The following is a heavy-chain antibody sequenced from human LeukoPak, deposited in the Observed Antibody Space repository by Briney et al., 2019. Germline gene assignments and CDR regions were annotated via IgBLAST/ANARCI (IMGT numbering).Heavy chain of an antibody. CDR3: ARDFARGRYGCFDY. J-gene: IGHJ4*02. D-gene: IGHD5-18*01. Sequence: GGSLRLSCAASGFTFSSYAMHWVRQAPGKGLEWVAVISYDGSNKYYADSVKGRFTISRDNSKNTLYLQMNSLRAEDTAVYYCARDFARGRYGCFDYWGQGTLVTVSS. V-gene: IGHV3-30-3*01. CDR2: ISYDGSNK. CDR1: GFTFSSYA.